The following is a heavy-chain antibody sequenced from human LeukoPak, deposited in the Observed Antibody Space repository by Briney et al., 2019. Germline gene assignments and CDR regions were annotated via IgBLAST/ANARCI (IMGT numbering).Heavy chain of an antibody. CDR3: ARVELWLNYYYYMDV. D-gene: IGHD5-18*01. CDR2: ISSSSSYI. CDR1: GFTFSSYS. J-gene: IGHJ6*03. V-gene: IGHV3-21*01. Sequence: GGSPRLSCAASGFTFSSYSMNWVRQAPGKGLEWVSSISSSSSYIYYADSVKGRFTISRDNAKNSLYLQMNSLRAEDTAVYYCARVELWLNYYYYMDVWGKGTTVTVSS.